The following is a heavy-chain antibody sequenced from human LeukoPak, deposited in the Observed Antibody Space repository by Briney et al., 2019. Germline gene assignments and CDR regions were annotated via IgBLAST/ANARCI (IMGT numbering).Heavy chain of an antibody. D-gene: IGHD2-8*02. V-gene: IGHV4-59*01. CDR2: ISYSGST. Sequence: SETLSLTCTVSGGSINTYYWSWIRQPPGKGLEWIGYISYSGSTNYNPSLKSRVTMSVDTSKSQFSLRLSSVTAADTAVYYCARDSTGLNWFDPWGQGTLVAVSS. CDR3: ARDSTGLNWFDP. J-gene: IGHJ5*02. CDR1: GGSINTYY.